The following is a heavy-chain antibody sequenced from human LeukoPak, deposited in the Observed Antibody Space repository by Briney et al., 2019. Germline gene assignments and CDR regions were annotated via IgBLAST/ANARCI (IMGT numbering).Heavy chain of an antibody. CDR2: IKQDGSEK. V-gene: IGHV3-7*01. CDR3: ARDYYYMDV. CDR1: GFTFSSYW. Sequence: GGSLTISCAASGFTFSSYWMSWVRQAPGKGREWVANIKQDGSEKYYVDSVKGRFTISRDNAKNSLYLQMNSLRAEDTAVYYCARDYYYMDVWGKGTTVTVSS. J-gene: IGHJ6*03.